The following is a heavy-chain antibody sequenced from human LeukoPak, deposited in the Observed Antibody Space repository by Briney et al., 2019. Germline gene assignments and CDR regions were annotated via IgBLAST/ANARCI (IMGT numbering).Heavy chain of an antibody. CDR2: INQDGSEK. CDR3: AKYRDYYDSSGYLEALGFDY. D-gene: IGHD3-22*01. V-gene: IGHV3-7*03. CDR1: GFSFTNYW. Sequence: GGSLRLSCAASGFSFTNYWMSWVRQAPGKGLEWVANINQDGSEKYYVDSVKGRLTISRDNAENSLYLQMNSLRAEDTAVYYCAKYRDYYDSSGYLEALGFDYWGQGTLVTVSS. J-gene: IGHJ4*02.